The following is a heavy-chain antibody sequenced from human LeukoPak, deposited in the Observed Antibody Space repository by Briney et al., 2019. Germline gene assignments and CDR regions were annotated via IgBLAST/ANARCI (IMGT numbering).Heavy chain of an antibody. CDR3: ARAVDSGSYYELLGAFDI. V-gene: IGHV4-39*07. J-gene: IGHJ3*02. CDR2: IYYSGST. D-gene: IGHD1-26*01. Sequence: PSETLSLTCTVSGGSISSSSYYWGWIRRPPGKGLEWIGSIYYSGSTYYNPSLKSRVTISVDTSKNQFSLKLSSVTAADTAVYYCARAVDSGSYYELLGAFDIWGQGTMVTVSS. CDR1: GGSISSSSYY.